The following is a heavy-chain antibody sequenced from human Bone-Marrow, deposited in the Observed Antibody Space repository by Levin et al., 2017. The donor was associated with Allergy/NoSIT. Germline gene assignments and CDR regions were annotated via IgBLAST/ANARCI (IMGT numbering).Heavy chain of an antibody. CDR3: ARDLEYYDSSGYYYSGVGACDI. CDR1: GGSISSYY. Sequence: SETLSLTCTVSGGSISSYYWSWIRQPPGKGLEWIGYIYYSGSTNYNPSLKSRVTISVDTSKNQFSLKLSSVTAADTAVYYCARDLEYYDSSGYYYSGVGACDIWGQGTMVTVSS. CDR2: IYYSGST. J-gene: IGHJ3*02. V-gene: IGHV4-59*01. D-gene: IGHD3-22*01.